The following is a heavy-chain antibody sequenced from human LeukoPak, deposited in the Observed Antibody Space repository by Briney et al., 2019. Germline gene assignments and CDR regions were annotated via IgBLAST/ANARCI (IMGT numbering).Heavy chain of an antibody. CDR1: GGSISSYY. D-gene: IGHD1-26*01. CDR3: ARDVGAFDI. V-gene: IGHV4-59*01. J-gene: IGHJ3*02. CDR2: IYYSGST. Sequence: SETLSLTCTVPGGSISSYYWSWIRQPPGKGLEWIGYIYYSGSTNYNPSLKSRVTISVDTSKNQFSLKLSSVTAADTAVYYCARDVGAFDIWGQGTMVTVSS.